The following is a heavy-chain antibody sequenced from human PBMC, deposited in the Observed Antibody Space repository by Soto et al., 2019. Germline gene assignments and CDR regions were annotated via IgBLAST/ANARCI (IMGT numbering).Heavy chain of an antibody. CDR2: TYYRSKWYN. J-gene: IGHJ4*02. CDR3: ASAVCGGGSCYSLHY. CDR1: GYSVSSNSAA. Sequence: SQTLSLTCAISGYSVSSNSAALKWIRQAPSRGLEWLGRTYYRSKWYNDYAISVKSRITINPDTSKNQFSLNLSSVTAADTAVYYCASAVCGGGSCYSLHYWGQGTLVTVSS. D-gene: IGHD2-15*01. V-gene: IGHV6-1*01.